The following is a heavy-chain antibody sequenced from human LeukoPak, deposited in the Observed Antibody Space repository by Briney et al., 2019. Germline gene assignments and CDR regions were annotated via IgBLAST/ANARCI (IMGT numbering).Heavy chain of an antibody. D-gene: IGHD7-27*01. J-gene: IGHJ4*02. CDR2: INSDGSST. V-gene: IGHV3-74*01. Sequence: SGGSLRLSCAASGFTFSSYWMHWVRQAPGKGLVWVSRINSDGSSTSYADSVKGRFTISRDNAKDTLYLQMNSLRAEGTAVDYCARGGNWGSPPTYWGQGTMVTVSS. CDR3: ARGGNWGSPPTY. CDR1: GFTFSSYW.